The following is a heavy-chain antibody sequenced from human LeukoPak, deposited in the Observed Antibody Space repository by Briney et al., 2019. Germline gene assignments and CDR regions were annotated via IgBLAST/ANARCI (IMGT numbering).Heavy chain of an antibody. Sequence: GGSLRLSCAASGFTFSNAWMSWVRQAPGKGLEWVGRIKSKTDGGTTDYAAPVKGRFTISRDDSKNTLYLQMNGLKTEDTAVYYCTTDTGCSSTSCYKVDYWGQGTLVTVSS. CDR1: GFTFSNAW. CDR2: IKSKTDGGTT. V-gene: IGHV3-15*01. J-gene: IGHJ4*02. CDR3: TTDTGCSSTSCYKVDY. D-gene: IGHD2-2*02.